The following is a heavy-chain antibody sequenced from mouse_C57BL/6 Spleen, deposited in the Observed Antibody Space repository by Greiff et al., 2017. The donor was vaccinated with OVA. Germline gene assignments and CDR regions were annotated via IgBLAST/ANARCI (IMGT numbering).Heavy chain of an antibody. D-gene: IGHD2-4*01. CDR1: GFTFSDYG. CDR2: ISSGSSTI. J-gene: IGHJ4*01. V-gene: IGHV5-17*01. Sequence: EVKLVESGGGLVKPGGSLKLSCAASGFTFSDYGMHWVRQAPEKGLEWVAYISSGSSTIYYADTVKGRFTISRDNAKNTLFLQMTSLRSEDTAMXYCAREDYDYDVRGHAMDYWGQGTSVTVSS. CDR3: AREDYDYDVRGHAMDY.